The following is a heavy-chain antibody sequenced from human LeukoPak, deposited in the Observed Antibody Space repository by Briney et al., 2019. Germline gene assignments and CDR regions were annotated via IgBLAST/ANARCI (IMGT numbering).Heavy chain of an antibody. D-gene: IGHD3-16*02. CDR1: GYSISSGYY. Sequence: SETLSLTCTVSGYSISSGYYWGWIRQPPGKGLEWIGSIYHSGSTYYNPSLKSRVTISVDTSKNQFSLKLSSVTAADTAMYYCARRTRITFGGVIVIKGPFDYWGQGTLVTVSS. V-gene: IGHV4-38-2*02. CDR2: IYHSGST. J-gene: IGHJ4*02. CDR3: ARRTRITFGGVIVIKGPFDY.